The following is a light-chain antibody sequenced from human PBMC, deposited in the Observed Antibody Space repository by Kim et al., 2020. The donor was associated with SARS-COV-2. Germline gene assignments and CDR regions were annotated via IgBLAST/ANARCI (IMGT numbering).Light chain of an antibody. Sequence: TVTLSCTRSTASIDRSYVHWYQQRPGRSPTTLISDDKITPSGVPYPFSVSIHTDSNSASLTISGLKTDDDADYYFQSYDITTVVFGGGTQLTVL. V-gene: IGLV6-57*01. CDR1: TASIDRSY. CDR3: QSYDITTVV. J-gene: IGLJ2*01. CDR2: DDK.